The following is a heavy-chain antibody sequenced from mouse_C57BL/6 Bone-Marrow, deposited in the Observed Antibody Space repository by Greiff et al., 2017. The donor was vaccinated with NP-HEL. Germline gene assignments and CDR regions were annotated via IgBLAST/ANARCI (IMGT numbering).Heavy chain of an antibody. V-gene: IGHV1-64*01. J-gene: IGHJ3*01. CDR1: GYTFTRYW. CDR3: ARWGYSNYKAWFAY. CDR2: IHTNSGST. D-gene: IGHD2-5*01. Sequence: QVQLQQPGAELVKPGASVKLFCKASGYTFTRYWMHWVKQRPGQGLEWIGMIHTNSGSTNYNEKFKSKATLTVDKSSSTAYMQLSSLTAEDSAVYYCARWGYSNYKAWFAYWGQGTLVTVSA.